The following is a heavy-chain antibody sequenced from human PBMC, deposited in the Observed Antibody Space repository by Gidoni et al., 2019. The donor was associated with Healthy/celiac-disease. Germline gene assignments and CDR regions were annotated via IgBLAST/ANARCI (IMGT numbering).Heavy chain of an antibody. J-gene: IGHJ4*02. CDR1: GGSFIGYY. CDR2: INHSGST. V-gene: IGHV4-34*01. D-gene: IGHD3-10*01. Sequence: QVQLQQWGAGLLKPSETLSLTCAVYGGSFIGYYWSWIRQPPGKGLEWIGEINHSGSTNYNPSLKSRVTISVDTSKNQFSLKLSSVTAADTAVYYCARGNYGSGKEWDYWGQGTLVTVSS. CDR3: ARGNYGSGKEWDY.